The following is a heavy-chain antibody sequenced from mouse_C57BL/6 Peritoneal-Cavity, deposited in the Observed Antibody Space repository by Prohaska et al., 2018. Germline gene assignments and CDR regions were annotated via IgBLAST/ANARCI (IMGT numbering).Heavy chain of an antibody. J-gene: IGHJ1*03. D-gene: IGHD1-1*01. CDR1: GFTFSDYG. Sequence: EVQLVESGGGLVKPGGSLKLSCAASGFTFSDYGMHWVRQAPEKGLEWFAYISSGSRTIYYADTVKGRFTISRDNAKNTLFLQMTSLRSEDTAMYYCATPYYGSSSYWYFDVWGTGTTVTVSS. V-gene: IGHV5-17*01. CDR3: ATPYYGSSSYWYFDV. CDR2: ISSGSRTI.